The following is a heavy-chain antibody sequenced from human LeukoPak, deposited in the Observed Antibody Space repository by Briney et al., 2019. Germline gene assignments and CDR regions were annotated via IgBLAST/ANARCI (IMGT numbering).Heavy chain of an antibody. J-gene: IGHJ4*02. V-gene: IGHV4-59*12. CDR1: GGSISSYY. CDR2: IYYSGST. Sequence: SETLSLTCTVSGGSISSYYWSWIRQPPGKGLEWIGYIYYSGSTNYNPSLKSRVTISVDTSKNQFSLKLSSVTAADTAVYYCARVGRKVVNYFDYWGQGTLVTVSS. D-gene: IGHD3-16*02. CDR3: ARVGRKVVNYFDY.